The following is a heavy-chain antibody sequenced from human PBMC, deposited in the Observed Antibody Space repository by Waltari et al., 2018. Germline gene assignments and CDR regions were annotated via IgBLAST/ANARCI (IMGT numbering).Heavy chain of an antibody. D-gene: IGHD1-26*01. J-gene: IGHJ5*02. Sequence: QVQLVQSGAEVKNPGASVKVSCKVSGYTLTELSMHWVRQAPGKGTEWMGGVDPEVGETIYAQKFKGRVTMTEETSTDTAEMELSSQRAEGAAGYYCAAEGATSWIDAWGKGTLVTVSS. CDR2: VDPEVGET. CDR1: GYTLTELS. V-gene: IGHV1-24*01. CDR3: AAEGATSWIDA.